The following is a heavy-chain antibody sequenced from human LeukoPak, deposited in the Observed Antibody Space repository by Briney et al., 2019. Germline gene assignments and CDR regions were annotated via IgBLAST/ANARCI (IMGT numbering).Heavy chain of an antibody. D-gene: IGHD6-13*01. CDR1: GYTFTSYY. CDR2: INPSGGST. V-gene: IGHV1-46*01. Sequence: ASVKVSCKASGYTFTSYYMHWVRQAPGQGLEWMGIINPSGGSTSYAQKFQGRVTMTRATSTSTVYMELSSLRSEDTAVYYCASARSTPGYSSSKLHLDVWGKGTTVTVSS. J-gene: IGHJ6*04. CDR3: ASARSTPGYSSSKLHLDV.